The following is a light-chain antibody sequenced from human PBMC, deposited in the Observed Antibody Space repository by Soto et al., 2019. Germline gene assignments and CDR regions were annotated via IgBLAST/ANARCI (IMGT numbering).Light chain of an antibody. CDR1: ESVSSN. Sequence: EIVMTQSPATLSVSPGERAALSCRASESVSSNLAWYQQKPGHAPRLLIYDASTRATGLPARFSGSGSGTEFTLTISSLQSEDFGVYYCQHRGTFGQGTKVEIE. J-gene: IGKJ1*01. V-gene: IGKV3-15*01. CDR2: DAS. CDR3: QHRGT.